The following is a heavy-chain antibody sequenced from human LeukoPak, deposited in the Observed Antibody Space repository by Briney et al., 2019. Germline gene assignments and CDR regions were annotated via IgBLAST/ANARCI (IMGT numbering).Heavy chain of an antibody. D-gene: IGHD4-23*01. CDR2: INPNSGGT. J-gene: IGHJ1*01. CDR1: GYTFTSYG. V-gene: IGHV1-2*06. Sequence: ASVKVSCKASGYTFTSYGISWVRQAPGQGLEWMGRINPNSGGTNYAQKFQGRVTMTRDTSINTAYMELSRLRSDDTAVYYCYGGNSDFQHWGQGTLVTVSS. CDR3: YGGNSDFQH.